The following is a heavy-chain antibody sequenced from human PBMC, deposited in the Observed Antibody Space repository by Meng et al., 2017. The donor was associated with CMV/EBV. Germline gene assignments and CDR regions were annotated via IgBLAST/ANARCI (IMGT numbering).Heavy chain of an antibody. D-gene: IGHD6-13*01. CDR1: GFSLSISGVG. CDR2: IYWDDDK. J-gene: IGHJ4*02. Sequence: QVPFKAVCPSTRKTTQTLTLPCTFSGFSLSISGVGVGWIPQPPGKALEWLALIYWDDDKRYSPSLKSRLTITKDTSKNQVVLTMTNMDPVDTATYYCARIAAAGRFDYWGQGTLVTVSS. CDR3: ARIAAAGRFDY. V-gene: IGHV2-5*02.